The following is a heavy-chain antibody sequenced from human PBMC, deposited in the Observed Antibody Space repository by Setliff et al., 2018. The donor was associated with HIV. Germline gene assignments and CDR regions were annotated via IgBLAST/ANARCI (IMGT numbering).Heavy chain of an antibody. V-gene: IGHV1-18*04. CDR3: ARGGLGFLDWCLPDS. D-gene: IGHD2-21*02. CDR2: ISGLTGEV. CDR1: GYDFSSYG. Sequence: ASVKVSCKASGYDFSSYGMMWVRQTPGQGLEWLGWISGLTGEVRLAKEFQGRVTLTTSAYTAYMELKSLRSEDRGVYYCARGGLGFLDWCLPDSWGQGTLVTVSS. J-gene: IGHJ4*02.